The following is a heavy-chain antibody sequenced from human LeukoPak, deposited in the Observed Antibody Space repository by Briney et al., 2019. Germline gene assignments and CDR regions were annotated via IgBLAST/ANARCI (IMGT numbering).Heavy chain of an antibody. CDR1: GGPVSSASHY. D-gene: IGHD6-19*01. V-gene: IGHV4-39*01. CDR2: IYYSGSA. J-gene: IGHJ4*01. Sequence: SETLSLTCTVSGGPVSSASHYWSWIRQHPGKGLEWIGSIYYSGSAFYNPSLKSRVTIYVDTSKNQISLRLSSVTAADTAVYYCARHGYSSGKHNFANWGHRIPVTVSS. CDR3: ARHGYSSGKHNFAN.